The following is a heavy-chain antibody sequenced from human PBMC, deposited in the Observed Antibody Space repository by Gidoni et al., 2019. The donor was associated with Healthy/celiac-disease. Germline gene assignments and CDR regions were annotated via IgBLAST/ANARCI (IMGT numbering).Heavy chain of an antibody. CDR2: IWYDGSNK. V-gene: IGHV3-33*01. J-gene: IGHJ3*02. D-gene: IGHD4-17*01. CDR1: GFPFSSYG. Sequence: QVQLVESGGGVVQPGRSLRLSCAASGFPFSSYGMHWVRPAPGKGLEWVAVIWYDGSNKYYADSVKGRFTISRDNSKNTLYLQMNSLRAEDTAVYYCARVDYGDYVGAFDIWGQGTMVTVSS. CDR3: ARVDYGDYVGAFDI.